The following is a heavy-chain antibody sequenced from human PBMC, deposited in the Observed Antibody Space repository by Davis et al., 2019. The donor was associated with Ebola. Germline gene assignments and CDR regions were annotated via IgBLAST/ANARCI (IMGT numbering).Heavy chain of an antibody. CDR2: INHSGST. D-gene: IGHD3-16*02. CDR1: GGSFSGYY. V-gene: IGHV4-34*01. CDR3: ARGFHDYVWGSYRLNWFDP. J-gene: IGHJ5*02. Sequence: PSETLSLTCAVYGGSFSGYYWSWIRQPPGKGLEWIGEINHSGSTNYNPSLKSRVTISVDTSKNQFSLKLSSVTAADTAVYYCARGFHDYVWGSYRLNWFDPWGQGTLVTVSS.